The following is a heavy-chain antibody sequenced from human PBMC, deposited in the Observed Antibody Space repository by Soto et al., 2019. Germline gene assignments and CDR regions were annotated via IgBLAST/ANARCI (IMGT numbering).Heavy chain of an antibody. CDR2: ISSSGSTI. CDR3: VTSLLRPATTFAY. Sequence: GGSLRLSCAASGFSFSDYDMSWMRQAPGKGLEWVSYISSSGSTIYYAGSVKGRFTISRDNAKNSQYLQMNSLRAEDTAIYYCVTSLLRPATTFAYWGHGTLVTVYS. J-gene: IGHJ1*01. CDR1: GFSFSDYD. D-gene: IGHD1-7*01. V-gene: IGHV3-11*01.